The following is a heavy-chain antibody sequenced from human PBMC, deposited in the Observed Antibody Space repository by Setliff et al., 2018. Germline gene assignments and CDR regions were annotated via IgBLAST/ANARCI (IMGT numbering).Heavy chain of an antibody. CDR1: DGSMTSGSYY. V-gene: IGHV4-39*06. J-gene: IGHJ6*03. CDR2: VYYSGTA. CDR3: AREGRSSTRGWYMDA. Sequence: PSETLSLTCSVSDGSMTSGSYYWGWIRQPPGKGLEWIGSVYYSGTAYYNPSLKSRLYMSVDTSKNQFTLKVISVTAADTAVYYCAREGRSSTRGWYMDAWGKGTSVTVSS. D-gene: IGHD2-2*01.